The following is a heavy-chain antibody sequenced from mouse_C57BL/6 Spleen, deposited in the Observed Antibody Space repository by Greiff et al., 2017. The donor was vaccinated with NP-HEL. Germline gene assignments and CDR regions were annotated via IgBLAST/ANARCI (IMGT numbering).Heavy chain of an antibody. J-gene: IGHJ1*03. CDR1: GYTFTSYW. CDR3: ARNYYSNYDWYFDV. D-gene: IGHD2-5*01. Sequence: QVQLQQPGAELVRPGSSVKLSCKASGYTFTSYWMHWVKQRPIQGLEWIGNIDPSDSETHYNQKFKDKATLTVDKSSSTAYMQLSSLTSEDSAVYYCARNYYSNYDWYFDVWGTGTTVTVSS. V-gene: IGHV1-52*01. CDR2: IDPSDSET.